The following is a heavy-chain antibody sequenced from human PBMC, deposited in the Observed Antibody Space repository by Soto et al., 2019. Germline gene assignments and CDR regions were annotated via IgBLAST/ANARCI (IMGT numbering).Heavy chain of an antibody. CDR1: GFTFNRHA. D-gene: IGHD2-8*01. CDR3: ARASGHIYATLHGPFDH. J-gene: IGHJ4*02. Sequence: QVQLVESGGGVVQPGRSLRLSCAASGFTFNRHALHWVRQAPGKGLEWVAVISHDGNNKYYADSVKGRFTISRDNSMNMLYLQMHGLRTEDTAIFYCARASGHIYATLHGPFDHWGQGALVTVSS. V-gene: IGHV3-30-3*01. CDR2: ISHDGNNK.